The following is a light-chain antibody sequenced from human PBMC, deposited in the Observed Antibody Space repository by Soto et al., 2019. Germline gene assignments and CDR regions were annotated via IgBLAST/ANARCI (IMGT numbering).Light chain of an antibody. Sequence: IQLTQSPSSLSASVGDRVTITCLASQGISNFLAWYKQKPGKAPKLLIYAASTLQSGVPSRFSGSGSGTDFSLTISSLQPEDFATYYCQQLESYPSTFGGGTKVDI. V-gene: IGKV1-9*01. J-gene: IGKJ4*01. CDR2: AAS. CDR1: QGISNF. CDR3: QQLESYPST.